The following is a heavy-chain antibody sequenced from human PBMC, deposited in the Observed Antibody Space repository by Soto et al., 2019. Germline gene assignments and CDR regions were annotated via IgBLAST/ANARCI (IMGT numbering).Heavy chain of an antibody. V-gene: IGHV1-18*01. CDR2: ISAYNDYT. Sequence: ASVKVSCKASGYTFNKYGFNWVRQAPGQGLEWMGRISAYNDYTNFAQKFQGRVTLTTDASTNTAYMELKILRSDDTAIYYCARGRGVVVPAGTPDAFDVWGQGTMVTVSS. D-gene: IGHD6-13*01. J-gene: IGHJ3*01. CDR3: ARGRGVVVPAGTPDAFDV. CDR1: GYTFNKYG.